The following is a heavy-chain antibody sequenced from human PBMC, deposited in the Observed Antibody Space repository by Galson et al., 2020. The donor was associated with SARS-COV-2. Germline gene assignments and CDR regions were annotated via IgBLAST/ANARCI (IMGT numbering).Heavy chain of an antibody. CDR2: IDWDDDK. D-gene: IGHD2-15*01. V-gene: IGHV2-70*01. J-gene: IGHJ6*03. CDR3: ARQRYSSPYYYYMDV. CDR1: GFSLSTSGMC. Sequence: SGPTLVKPTQTLTLTCTFSGFSLSTSGMCVSWIRQPPGKALEWLALIDWDDDKYYSTSLKTRLTISKDTSKNQVVLTMTNMDPVDTATYYCARQRYSSPYYYYMDVWGKGTTVTVSS.